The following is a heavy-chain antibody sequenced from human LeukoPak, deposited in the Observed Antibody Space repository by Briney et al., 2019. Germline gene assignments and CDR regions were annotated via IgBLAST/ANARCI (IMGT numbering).Heavy chain of an antibody. Sequence: PSQNLSLTCTVSGGSISSGGYYWSWIRQHPGKGLEWIGYIYYSGSTYYNPSFKSRVTISVDTSKNQFSLKLSSVTAADTAVYYCARAEGSSWYFDYWGQGTLVTVSS. CDR3: ARAEGSSWYFDY. CDR2: IYYSGST. J-gene: IGHJ4*02. V-gene: IGHV4-31*03. CDR1: GGSISSGGYY. D-gene: IGHD6-13*01.